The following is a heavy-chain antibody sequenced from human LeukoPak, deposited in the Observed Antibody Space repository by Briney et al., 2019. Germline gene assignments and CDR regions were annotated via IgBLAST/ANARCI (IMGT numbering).Heavy chain of an antibody. CDR1: GYTFDIYN. D-gene: IGHD4-11*01. V-gene: IGHV1-8*01. CDR3: ARGGIRDSNNVNYLYMDV. J-gene: IGHJ6*04. CDR2: MNARTGFA. Sequence: ASVKVSCKASGYTFDIYNVYWVRQATGKGLVWMGWMNARTGFAGYAQKFQDRVNMTRNTFITTAYMELTSLRSEDTAVYFCARGGIRDSNNVNYLYMDVWGKGTTVIVSS.